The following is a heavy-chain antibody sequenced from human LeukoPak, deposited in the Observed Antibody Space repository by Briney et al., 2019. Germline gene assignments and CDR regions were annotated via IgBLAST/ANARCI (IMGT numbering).Heavy chain of an antibody. Sequence: ASVKVSCKASGYTFTGYYMHWVRQAPGQRLEWMGWINAGNGNTKYSQKFQGRVTITRDTSASTAYMELSSLRSEDTAVYNCARALSPGWYGAWGQGTLVTVSS. D-gene: IGHD6-19*01. V-gene: IGHV1-3*01. CDR3: ARALSPGWYGA. J-gene: IGHJ5*02. CDR1: GYTFTGYY. CDR2: INAGNGNT.